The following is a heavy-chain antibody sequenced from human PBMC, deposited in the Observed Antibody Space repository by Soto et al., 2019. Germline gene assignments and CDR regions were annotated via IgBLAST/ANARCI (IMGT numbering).Heavy chain of an antibody. Sequence: SETLSLTCRVSGYSVTSSDYYWAWIRQPPGKGLEWIGSMFYSGLTYYNPSLKSRVTLSVDTSKNQFSVRLNSVTAADTAVYYCAPLSVSLSGPYGIHVWGQGTMVTVSS. D-gene: IGHD2-15*01. J-gene: IGHJ3*01. CDR2: MFYSGLT. V-gene: IGHV4-39*01. CDR3: APLSVSLSGPYGIHV. CDR1: GYSVTSSDYY.